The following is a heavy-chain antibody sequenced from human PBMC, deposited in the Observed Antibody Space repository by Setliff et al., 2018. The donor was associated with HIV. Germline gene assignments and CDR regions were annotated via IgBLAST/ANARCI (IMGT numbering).Heavy chain of an antibody. CDR3: ARDRSTTHIGAAIDY. CDR1: GCTLTEVS. J-gene: IGHJ4*02. CDR2: FDPEYDET. V-gene: IGHV1-24*01. Sequence: ASVKVSCKVSGCTLTEVSIHWVRQAPGKGLEWMGGFDPEYDETVYAQKFQGRVTMTEDTSTDTAYMELSSLTSEDTAMYYCARDRSTTHIGAAIDYWGQGTLVTVSS. D-gene: IGHD6-13*01.